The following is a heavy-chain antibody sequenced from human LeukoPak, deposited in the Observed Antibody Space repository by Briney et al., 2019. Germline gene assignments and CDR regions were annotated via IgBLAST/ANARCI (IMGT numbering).Heavy chain of an antibody. V-gene: IGHV4-31*11. J-gene: IGHJ4*02. D-gene: IGHD4-11*01. CDR3: ARGLTVTPPLIQQFDY. CDR1: GGSFSGYY. CDR2: IYSSGST. Sequence: TSETLSLTCAVYGGSFSGYYWTWIRQHPGEGLEWIGSIYSSGSTYYNPSLKSRLTISRDTSQNQFSLRLTSVTAADMAVYYCARGLTVTPPLIQQFDYWGQGTLVTVSS.